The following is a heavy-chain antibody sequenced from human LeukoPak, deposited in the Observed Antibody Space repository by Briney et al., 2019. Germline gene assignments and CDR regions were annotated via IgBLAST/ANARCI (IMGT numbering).Heavy chain of an antibody. V-gene: IGHV3-64*02. CDR2: ISRNGDRA. CDR1: GFTLSNYA. D-gene: IGHD6-25*01. CDR3: ARDERGRSSGIFDV. Sequence: GGSLRLSCEASGFTLSNYAMHWVRQAPGKGLEYVSGISRNGDRAYYVDSVKDRFNISRDNSKNTLFLQMDSLRLEDIGVYYCARDERGRSSGIFDVWGRGTMVSVSS. J-gene: IGHJ3*01.